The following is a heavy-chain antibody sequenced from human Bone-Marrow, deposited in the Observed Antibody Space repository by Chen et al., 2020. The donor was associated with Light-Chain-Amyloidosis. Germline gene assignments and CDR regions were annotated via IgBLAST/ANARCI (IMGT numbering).Heavy chain of an antibody. V-gene: IGHV1-69*13. CDR2: IIPSFGTT. CDR3: ARARRKSDWELRYFLDV. D-gene: IGHD3-10*01. J-gene: IGHJ6*03. CDR1: GTTFNNYA. Sequence: QVQLVQSGAEVKKPGSSVKVSCKASGTTFNNYAFDCVRQAPGQGLEWMGKIIPSFGTTNDAQKFQGRVTITADESTTTIHMELTSLKSEDAAVYYCARARRKSDWELRYFLDVWGNGTTVTVSS.